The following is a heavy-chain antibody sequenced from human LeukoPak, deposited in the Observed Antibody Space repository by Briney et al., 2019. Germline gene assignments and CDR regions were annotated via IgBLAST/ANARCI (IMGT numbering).Heavy chain of an antibody. CDR3: ASMVSGSYTLDY. V-gene: IGHV4-59*08. Sequence: SETLSLTCTVSGGSISSYYWSWIRQPPGKGLEWIGYIYYSGNTNYNPALKNRVSISVDTTKNQFSLKLSSVTAADTAVYYCASMVSGSYTLDYWGQGTLVTVSS. CDR1: GGSISSYY. J-gene: IGHJ4*02. CDR2: IYYSGNT. D-gene: IGHD1-26*01.